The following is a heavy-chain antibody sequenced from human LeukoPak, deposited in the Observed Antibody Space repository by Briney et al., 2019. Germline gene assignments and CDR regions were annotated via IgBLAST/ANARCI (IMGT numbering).Heavy chain of an antibody. CDR1: GLTFSDDY. Sequence: GGSMRLSCAASGLTFSDDYMSWIRQAPGKGLEWVSDISSSGSTIYYADSVKGRFTISRDNAKNSLYLQMNSLRAEDTAVYYCARDLYSGYDYTPRLFDYWGQGTLVTVSS. J-gene: IGHJ4*02. CDR2: ISSSGSTI. D-gene: IGHD5-12*01. V-gene: IGHV3-11*01. CDR3: ARDLYSGYDYTPRLFDY.